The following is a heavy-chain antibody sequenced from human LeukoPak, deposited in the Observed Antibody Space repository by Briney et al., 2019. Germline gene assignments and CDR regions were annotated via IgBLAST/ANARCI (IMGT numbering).Heavy chain of an antibody. J-gene: IGHJ3*02. CDR3: AREGPPAAGIDAFDI. CDR2: ISYDGSNK. Sequence: PGGSLRLSCAASGFTFSSYAMHWVRQAPGKGLEWVAVISYDGSNKYYADSVKGRFTISRDNSKNTLYLQMNSLRAEDTAVYYCAREGPPAAGIDAFDIWGQGTMVTVSS. V-gene: IGHV3-30-3*01. D-gene: IGHD6-13*01. CDR1: GFTFSSYA.